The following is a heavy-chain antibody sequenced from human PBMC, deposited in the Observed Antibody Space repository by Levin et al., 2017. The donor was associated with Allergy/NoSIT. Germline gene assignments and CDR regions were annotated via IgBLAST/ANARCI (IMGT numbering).Heavy chain of an antibody. CDR2: IYHSGST. CDR1: GGSISSGGYS. Sequence: SETLSLTCAVSGGSISSGGYSWSWIRQPPGKGLEWIGYIYHSGSTYYNPSLKSRVTISVDRSKNQFSLKLSSVTAADTAVYYCARVYCGGDCYYFDYWGQGTLVTVSS. CDR3: ARVYCGGDCYYFDY. V-gene: IGHV4-30-2*01. D-gene: IGHD2-21*02. J-gene: IGHJ4*02.